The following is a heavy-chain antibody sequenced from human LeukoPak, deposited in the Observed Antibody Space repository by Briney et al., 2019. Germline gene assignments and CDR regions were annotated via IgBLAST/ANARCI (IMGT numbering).Heavy chain of an antibody. CDR2: TSASGGTT. CDR1: GFTFSSYA. Sequence: GGPLRLSCAASGFTFSSYAMSWVRQAPGKGLEWVSATSASGGTTYYADSVKGRFTISRDNSKNTLYLQMSSLRAEDTAVYYCAKEPREYCSSTSCPNWIDPWGQGTLVTVSP. V-gene: IGHV3-23*01. CDR3: AKEPREYCSSTSCPNWIDP. D-gene: IGHD2-2*01. J-gene: IGHJ5*02.